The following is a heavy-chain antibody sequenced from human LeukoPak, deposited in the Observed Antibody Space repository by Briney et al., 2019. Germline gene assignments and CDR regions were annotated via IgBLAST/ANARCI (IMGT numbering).Heavy chain of an antibody. Sequence: ASVKVSCKASGYTFTSYGISWVRQAPGQGLEWMGWISAYNGNTNYAQKLQGRVTTTTDTSTSTAYMELRSLRSDDTAVYYCARPLKGYYYYGMDVWGKGTTVTVSS. CDR3: ARPLKGYYYYGMDV. J-gene: IGHJ6*04. CDR2: ISAYNGNT. V-gene: IGHV1-18*04. CDR1: GYTFTSYG.